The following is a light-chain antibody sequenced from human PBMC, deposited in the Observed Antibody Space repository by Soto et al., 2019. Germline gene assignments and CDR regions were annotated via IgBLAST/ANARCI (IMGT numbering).Light chain of an antibody. CDR1: SSNIGSNT. V-gene: IGLV1-44*01. Sequence: QSVLTQSPSASGTPGQRVTISCSGSSSNIGSNTVHWYQQLPGTAPKVLIYSNNQRPSGVPDRFSGSKSGTSASLAISGLQSEDEADYYCAVWDDSLNGPVFGGGIKLTVL. CDR3: AVWDDSLNGPV. CDR2: SNN. J-gene: IGLJ3*02.